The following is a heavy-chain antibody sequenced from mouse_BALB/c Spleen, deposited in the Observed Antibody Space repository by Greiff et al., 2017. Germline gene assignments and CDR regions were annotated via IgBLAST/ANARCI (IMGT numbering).Heavy chain of an antibody. D-gene: IGHD1-2*01. Sequence: EVQRVESGGGLVKPGGSLKLSCAASGFTFSDYYMYWVRQTPEKRLEWVATISDGGSYTYYPDSVKGRFTISRDNAKNNLYLQMSSLKSEDTAMYYCARDLVHYYGYYAMDYWGQGTSVTVSS. CDR2: ISDGGSYT. V-gene: IGHV5-4*02. J-gene: IGHJ4*01. CDR1: GFTFSDYY. CDR3: ARDLVHYYGYYAMDY.